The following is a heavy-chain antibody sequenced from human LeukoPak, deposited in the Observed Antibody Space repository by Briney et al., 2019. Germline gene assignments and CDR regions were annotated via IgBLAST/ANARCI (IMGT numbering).Heavy chain of an antibody. CDR1: GFTFGSYA. V-gene: IGHV3-23*01. CDR2: INYSGGNT. Sequence: GGSLRLSCAASGFTFGSYAMSWVRQAPGRGLEWVSAINYSGGNTYYADSVKGRFSISRDNSKNTLSLQMNSLRAEDTAVYYCAKGRTTTYYYEVFDPWGQGTLVTVSS. D-gene: IGHD3-22*01. CDR3: AKGRTTTYYYEVFDP. J-gene: IGHJ5*02.